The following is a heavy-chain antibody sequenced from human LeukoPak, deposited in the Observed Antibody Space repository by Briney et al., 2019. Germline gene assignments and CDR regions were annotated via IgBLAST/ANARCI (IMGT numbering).Heavy chain of an antibody. CDR1: GGSFSGYY. V-gene: IGHV4-34*01. J-gene: IGHJ5*02. D-gene: IGHD4/OR15-4a*01. CDR2: INHSGST. CDR3: VRGPYGASISKWFDP. Sequence: PSETLSLTCAVYGGSFSGYYWSWIRQPPGKGLEWIGEINHSGSTNYNPSLKSRVTISVDTSKNQFSLKLRSMTTADTAVYYCVRGPYGASISKWFDPWGQGTQVIVSP.